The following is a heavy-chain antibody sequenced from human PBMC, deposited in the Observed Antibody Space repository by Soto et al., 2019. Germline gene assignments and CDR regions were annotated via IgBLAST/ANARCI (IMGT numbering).Heavy chain of an antibody. CDR1: GGTFSSYA. CDR3: ATHRAYYDILPGYLPLDY. V-gene: IGHV1-69*13. J-gene: IGHJ4*02. CDR2: IIPIFGTA. D-gene: IGHD3-9*01. Sequence: SVKLSCKASGGTFSSYAISCVRQAPGQGLEWMGGIIPIFGTANYAQKFQGRVTITADESTSTAYMELSSLRSEDTAVYYCATHRAYYDILPGYLPLDYWGQGTLVTVSS.